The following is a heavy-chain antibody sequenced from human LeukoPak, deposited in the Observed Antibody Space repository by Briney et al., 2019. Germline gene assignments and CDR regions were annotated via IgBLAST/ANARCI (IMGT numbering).Heavy chain of an antibody. CDR3: ARDPAAGTLDY. V-gene: IGHV3-33*01. Sequence: GRSLRLSCAASGFTFSSYGMHWVRQAPGKGPGWVAVIWYDGSNKYYADSVKGRFTISRDNSKNTLYLQMNSLRAEDTAVYYCARDPAAGTLDYWGQGTLVTVSS. J-gene: IGHJ4*02. CDR2: IWYDGSNK. D-gene: IGHD6-13*01. CDR1: GFTFSSYG.